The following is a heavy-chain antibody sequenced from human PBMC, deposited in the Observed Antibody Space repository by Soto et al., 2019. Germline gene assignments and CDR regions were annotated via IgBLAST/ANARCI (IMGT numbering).Heavy chain of an antibody. CDR2: IIPIFGTA. J-gene: IGHJ5*02. V-gene: IGHV1-69*06. CDR3: ARVGSPYTVMVREGWFDP. CDR1: GGTFSSYA. D-gene: IGHD5-18*01. Sequence: QVQLVQSGAEVKKPGSSVKVSCKASGGTFSSYAISWVRQAPGQGLEWMGGIIPIFGTANYAQKFQGRVTITADKSTSTAYMELSSLRSEDTAVYYCARVGSPYTVMVREGWFDPWGQGTLVTVS.